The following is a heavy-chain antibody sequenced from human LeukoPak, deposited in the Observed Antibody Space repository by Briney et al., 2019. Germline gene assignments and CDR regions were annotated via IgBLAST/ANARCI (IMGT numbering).Heavy chain of an antibody. Sequence: GGSLRLSCAASGLTFRNYAMSWVRQAPGKGLERVSVICANDGNTYYADAVKGRFTISRDNSKDTLYLQMNSLRAEDTAVYYCARNENSGWGYFDYWGQGTLVTVSS. J-gene: IGHJ4*02. CDR3: ARNENSGWGYFDY. CDR2: ICANDGNT. D-gene: IGHD5-12*01. V-gene: IGHV3-23*01. CDR1: GLTFRNYA.